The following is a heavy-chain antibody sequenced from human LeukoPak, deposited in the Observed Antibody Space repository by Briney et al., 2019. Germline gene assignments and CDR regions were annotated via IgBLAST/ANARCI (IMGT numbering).Heavy chain of an antibody. D-gene: IGHD2/OR15-2a*01. CDR3: ARDLDFTFDY. V-gene: IGHV3-15*01. CDR2: IKSKTDGGTT. Sequence: PGGSLRLSCAASGFTFSNAWMSWVRQAPGKGLEWVGRIKSKTDGGTTDYAAPVKGRFTISRDNSKNTLYLQMNSLRAEDTAVYYCARDLDFTFDYWGQGTLVTVSS. CDR1: GFTFSNAW. J-gene: IGHJ4*02.